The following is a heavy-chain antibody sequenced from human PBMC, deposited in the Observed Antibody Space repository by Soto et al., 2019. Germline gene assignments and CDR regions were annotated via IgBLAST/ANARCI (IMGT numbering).Heavy chain of an antibody. V-gene: IGHV4-34*01. J-gene: IGHJ4*02. CDR2: INHSGRT. D-gene: IGHD4-17*01. CDR3: ASQRRTEPTFDY. CDR1: GGSFNGYY. Sequence: SETLSLTCAVYGGSFNGYYWNWIRQPPGKGLEWIGEINHSGRTNYNPSLKSRVSISVDTSKNQFSLRLSSVTAADTAVYYCASQRRTEPTFDYWGQGTLVTVPS.